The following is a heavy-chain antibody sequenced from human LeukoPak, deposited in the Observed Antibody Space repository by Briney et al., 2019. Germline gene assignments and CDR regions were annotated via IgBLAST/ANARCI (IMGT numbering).Heavy chain of an antibody. CDR1: GFTVSSSY. CDR2: INAFGVST. J-gene: IGHJ4*02. D-gene: IGHD2-15*01. Sequence: PGGSLRLSCAASGFTVSSSYMSWVRQAPEKGLEWVSSINAFGVSTYYADSVKGRFTIFRDNSRDTLYLQMNSLRVDDTALYYCAKVALGYCSGGSCYSLDHWGQGILVTVSS. V-gene: IGHV3-53*01. CDR3: AKVALGYCSGGSCYSLDH.